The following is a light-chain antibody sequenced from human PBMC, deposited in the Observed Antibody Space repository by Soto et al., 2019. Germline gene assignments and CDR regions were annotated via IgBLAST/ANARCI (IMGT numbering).Light chain of an antibody. J-gene: IGLJ2*01. CDR2: SDN. CDR3: SSWDDSLNGVI. V-gene: IGLV1-44*01. CDR1: SSNIGSNI. Sequence: QSVLTQPPSASGTPGQRVTISCSGSSSNIGSNIVNWYQQFPGTAPKLLIYSDNQRPSGLPDRFSDSKSGTSAPLAIRGLPAEDGDDYYWSSWDDSLNGVIFGGGTKLTVL.